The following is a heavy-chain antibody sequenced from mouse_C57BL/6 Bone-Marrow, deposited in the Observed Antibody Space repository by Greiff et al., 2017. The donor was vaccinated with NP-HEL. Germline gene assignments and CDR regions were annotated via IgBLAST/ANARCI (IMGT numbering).Heavy chain of an antibody. CDR2: IHPNSGST. CDR1: GYTFTSYW. Sequence: VKLQQPGAELVKPGASVKLSCKASGYTFTSYWMHWVKQRPGQGLEWIGMIHPNSGSTNYNEKFKSKATLTVDKSSSTAYMQLSSLTSEDSAVYYCARWELLLFAYWGQGTLVTVSA. J-gene: IGHJ3*01. V-gene: IGHV1-64*01. CDR3: ARWELLLFAY. D-gene: IGHD1-1*02.